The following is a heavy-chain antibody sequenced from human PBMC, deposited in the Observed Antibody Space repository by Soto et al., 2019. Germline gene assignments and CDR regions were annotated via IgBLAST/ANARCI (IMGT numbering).Heavy chain of an antibody. V-gene: IGHV3-48*03. Sequence: GGSLRLSCAASGFTFSSYEMNWVRQVPGKGLEWVSYISSSGSTIYYADSVKGRFTISRDNAKNSLYLQMNSLRAEDTAVYYCAKEEVAVAGTGLRYYGMDVWGQGTTVTVSS. CDR1: GFTFSSYE. D-gene: IGHD6-19*01. CDR2: ISSSGSTI. CDR3: AKEEVAVAGTGLRYYGMDV. J-gene: IGHJ6*02.